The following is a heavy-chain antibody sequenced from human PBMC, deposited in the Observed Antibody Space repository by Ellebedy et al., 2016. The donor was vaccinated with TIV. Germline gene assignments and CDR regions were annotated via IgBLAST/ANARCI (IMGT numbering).Heavy chain of an antibody. CDR1: GFTFSSYW. CDR3: AREYRGLYYYGMDV. J-gene: IGHJ6*02. CDR2: IKQDGSEK. V-gene: IGHV3-7*03. D-gene: IGHD3-10*01. Sequence: GGSLRLXXAASGFTFSSYWMSWVRQAPGKGLEWVANIKQDGSEKYYVDSVKGRFTISRDNAKNSLYLQMNSLRAEDTAVYYCAREYRGLYYYGMDVWGQGTTVTVSS.